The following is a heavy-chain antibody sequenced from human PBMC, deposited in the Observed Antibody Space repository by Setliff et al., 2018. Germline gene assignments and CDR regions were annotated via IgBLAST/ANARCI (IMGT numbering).Heavy chain of an antibody. D-gene: IGHD2-2*01. Sequence: SETLSLTCTVSGGSISSSSYYWGWIRQPPGKGLEWLGYIYYSGSTYYNPSLKSRVTISLDTSKNQLSLKVNSVTAADTAVYYFRLANCSKNCEEALDYWSQGTLVTVSS. J-gene: IGHJ4*02. CDR2: IYYSGST. CDR1: GGSISSSSYY. V-gene: IGHV4-39*07. CDR3: RLANCSKNCEEALDY.